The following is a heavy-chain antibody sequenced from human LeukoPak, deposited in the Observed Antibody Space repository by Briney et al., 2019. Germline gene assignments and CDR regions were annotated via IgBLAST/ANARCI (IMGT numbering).Heavy chain of an antibody. CDR2: IYYSGST. D-gene: IGHD5-12*01. V-gene: IGHV4-30-4*01. CDR1: GGSISSGDYY. CDR3: ARVGSGYSGYYPFDY. J-gene: IGHJ4*02. Sequence: PSETLSLTCTVSGGSISSGDYYWSWIRQPPGTGLEWIGYIYYSGSTYYNPSLKSRVTISVDTSKNQFSLKLSSVTAADTAVYYCARVGSGYSGYYPFDYWGQGTLVTVSS.